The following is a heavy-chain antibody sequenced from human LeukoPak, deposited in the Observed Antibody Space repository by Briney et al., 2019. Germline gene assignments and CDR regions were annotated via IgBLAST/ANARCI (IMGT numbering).Heavy chain of an antibody. J-gene: IGHJ5*02. D-gene: IGHD6-6*01. CDR1: GYTFTSYY. Sequence: ASVKVSCKASGYTFTSYYMHWVRQAPGQGLEWMGWINPNSGGTNYAQKFQGRVTMTRDTSISTAYMELSRLRSDDTAVYYCARGLSISSDGWFDPWGQGTLVTVSS. V-gene: IGHV1-2*02. CDR3: ARGLSISSDGWFDP. CDR2: INPNSGGT.